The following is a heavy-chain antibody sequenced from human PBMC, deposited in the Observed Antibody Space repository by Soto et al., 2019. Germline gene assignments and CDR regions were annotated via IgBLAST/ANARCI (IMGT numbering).Heavy chain of an antibody. Sequence: GESLKISCKGSGYSFTSYWIGRVRQMPGKGLEWMGVIYPGDSDTRYSPSFQGQVTISADKSISTAYLQWSSRKVSDTAMYYCARGETWVVTRAFDIWGQGTMVTVSS. D-gene: IGHD2-21*02. CDR1: GYSFTSYW. CDR3: ARGETWVVTRAFDI. J-gene: IGHJ3*02. CDR2: IYPGDSDT. V-gene: IGHV5-51*01.